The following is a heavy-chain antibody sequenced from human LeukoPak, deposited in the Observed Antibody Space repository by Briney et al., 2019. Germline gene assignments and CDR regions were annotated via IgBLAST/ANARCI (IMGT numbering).Heavy chain of an antibody. CDR3: ARRLWSGPFDY. Sequence: PSETLSLTCAVSGGSINSDYWSWIRQPPGKGLEWIGFIYSSGSPTYNPSLESRVTISVDTSKNQLSLKLTSVTATDSAVYYCARRLWSGPFDYWGQGTLVTVFS. CDR2: IYSSGSP. CDR1: GGSINSDY. D-gene: IGHD3-3*01. V-gene: IGHV4-4*09. J-gene: IGHJ4*02.